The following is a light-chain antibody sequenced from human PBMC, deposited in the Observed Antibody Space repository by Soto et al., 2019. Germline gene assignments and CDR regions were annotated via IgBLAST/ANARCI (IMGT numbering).Light chain of an antibody. Sequence: QSALTQPASVSGSPGQSITISCTGTNNDVGGYKYVSWYQHHPGKAPKLMIYEVSNRPSGVSNRFSGSKSGNTASLTISGLQAEDEADYYCNSFTSSSTDVFGTGTKLTVL. CDR1: NNDVGGYKY. V-gene: IGLV2-14*01. CDR3: NSFTSSSTDV. CDR2: EVS. J-gene: IGLJ1*01.